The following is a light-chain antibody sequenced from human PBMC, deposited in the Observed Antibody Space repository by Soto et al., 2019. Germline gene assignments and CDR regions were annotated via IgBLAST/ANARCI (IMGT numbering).Light chain of an antibody. CDR1: QSISSW. J-gene: IGKJ1*01. Sequence: GDRVTITCRASQSISSWLAWYHQKPVKAPKLLIYDASTLESGVPSRFSGSGSGTEFTLTICSLQPDDFATYYCQHYNSYSEAVGQGTKVDIK. CDR3: QHYNSYSEA. V-gene: IGKV1-5*01. CDR2: DAS.